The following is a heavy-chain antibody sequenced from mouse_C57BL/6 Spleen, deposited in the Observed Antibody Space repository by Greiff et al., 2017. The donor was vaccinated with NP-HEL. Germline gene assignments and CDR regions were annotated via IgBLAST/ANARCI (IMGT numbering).Heavy chain of an antibody. J-gene: IGHJ1*03. V-gene: IGHV1-76*01. CDR1: GYTFTDYY. D-gene: IGHD2-4*01. CDR3: AREGIYYDYDGYFDV. Sequence: VQLQQSGAELVRPGASVKLSCKASGYTFTDYYINWVKQRPGQGLEWIARIYPGSGNTYYNEKFKGKATLTAEKSSSTAYMQLSSLTSEDSAVYVCAREGIYYDYDGYFDVWGTGTTVTVSS. CDR2: IYPGSGNT.